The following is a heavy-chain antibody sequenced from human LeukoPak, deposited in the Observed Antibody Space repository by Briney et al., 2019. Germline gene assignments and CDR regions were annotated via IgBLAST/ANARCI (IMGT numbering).Heavy chain of an antibody. CDR2: MNPDSGNT. V-gene: IGHV1-8*02. CDR3: ARAPMIWGVHHSDWFDP. D-gene: IGHD3-10*01. CDR1: GYTFTSYS. J-gene: IGHJ5*02. Sequence: GASVKVSCKASGYTFTSYSMNWVRQAPGQGLEWIGWMNPDSGNTGYGQKFQGRVTMTRSTSISTAYMELRSLTSDDTAMYYCARAPMIWGVHHSDWFDPWGQGTLVIVSS.